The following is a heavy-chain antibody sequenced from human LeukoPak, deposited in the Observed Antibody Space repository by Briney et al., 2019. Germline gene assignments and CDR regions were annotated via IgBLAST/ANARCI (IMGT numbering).Heavy chain of an antibody. Sequence: PGGSLRLSCAASGFTFRNSASSWIRQAPGKGLEWVSTISNSGDRTLYADSVKGRFLISRDNSKNTLYLQMNSLRAEDTAVYYCARDREDIVVVPAAMGPAFDIWGQGTMVTVSS. V-gene: IGHV3-23*01. CDR3: ARDREDIVVVPAAMGPAFDI. D-gene: IGHD2-2*01. CDR1: GFTFRNSA. J-gene: IGHJ3*02. CDR2: ISNSGDRT.